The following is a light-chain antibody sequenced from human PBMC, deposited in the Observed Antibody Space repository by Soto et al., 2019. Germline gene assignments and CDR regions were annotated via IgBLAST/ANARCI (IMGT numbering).Light chain of an antibody. Sequence: QSALTQPASVSGSPGQSIAISCTGTRSDVGAYNYVSWYQQHPGKAPKLMISEVTNRPSGVSDRFSGSKSGNTASLTISGLQAEDEADYYCSSFTSRFTCVFGTGTXV. J-gene: IGLJ1*01. V-gene: IGLV2-14*01. CDR3: SSFTSRFTCV. CDR1: RSDVGAYNY. CDR2: EVT.